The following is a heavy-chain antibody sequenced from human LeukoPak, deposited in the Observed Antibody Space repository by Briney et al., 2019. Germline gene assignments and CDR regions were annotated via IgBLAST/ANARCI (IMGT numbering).Heavy chain of an antibody. D-gene: IGHD6-19*01. CDR2: IDTRSSYI. CDR3: AREDGSRIAVAGSRY. V-gene: IGHV3-21*01. CDR1: GFSFSDYD. Sequence: GGSLRLSCAASGFSFSDYDMNWVRQAPGKGLEWVSSIDTRSSYIYYADSVKGRFTISRDNAKNSLFLQMNGLRDEDTAVYYCAREDGSRIAVAGSRYWGQGTLVTVSS. J-gene: IGHJ4*02.